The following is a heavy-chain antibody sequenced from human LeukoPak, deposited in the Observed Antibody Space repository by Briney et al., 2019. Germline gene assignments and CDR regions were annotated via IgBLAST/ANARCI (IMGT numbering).Heavy chain of an antibody. J-gene: IGHJ6*02. CDR3: ARDLRIAAAGHHTYYYFGMDV. CDR2: IKQDGSEK. Sequence: PGGSLRLSCAGSGFTFSSYWMSWVRQAPGKGLEGVANIKQDGSEKYYVDSVRGRFTISRDNAKNSLYLQMNSLRAEDTAVYYCARDLRIAAAGHHTYYYFGMDVWGQGTTVTVSS. V-gene: IGHV3-7*01. D-gene: IGHD6-13*01. CDR1: GFTFSSYW.